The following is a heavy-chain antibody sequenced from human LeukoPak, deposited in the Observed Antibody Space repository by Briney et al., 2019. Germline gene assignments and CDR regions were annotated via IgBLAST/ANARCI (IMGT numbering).Heavy chain of an antibody. J-gene: IGHJ4*02. V-gene: IGHV1-2*02. D-gene: IGHD1-26*01. Sequence: ASVKVSCKASGYTFTGYYMHWVRQAPGQGLEWMGWINPNSGGTNYAQKFQGRVTMTRDTSISTAYMELSSLRSEDTAVYYCARLENSGSYYRTGYFDYWGQGTLVTVSS. CDR1: GYTFTGYY. CDR3: ARLENSGSYYRTGYFDY. CDR2: INPNSGGT.